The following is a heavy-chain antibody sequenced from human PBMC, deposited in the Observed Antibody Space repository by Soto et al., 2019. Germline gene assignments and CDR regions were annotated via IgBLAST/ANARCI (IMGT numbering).Heavy chain of an antibody. CDR2: ISAYNGDT. CDR1: GYPCTNYG. V-gene: IGHV1-18*01. Sequence: QVQLLQSGAEVKKPGASVTVSCKASGYPCTNYGITWVRKAPGQGLEWMGWISAYNGDTHYTQRLQGRVTMTTDKYTSTASMELRGRRSDDTAVYYCATVRQLVGDFYYYMDVGGKGTTVTVSS. D-gene: IGHD6-6*01. CDR3: ATVRQLVGDFYYYMDV. J-gene: IGHJ6*03.